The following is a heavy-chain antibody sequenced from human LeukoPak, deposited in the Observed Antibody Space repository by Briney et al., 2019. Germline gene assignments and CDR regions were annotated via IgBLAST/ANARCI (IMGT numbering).Heavy chain of an antibody. Sequence: GRSLRLSCAASGFTFSSYAMHWVRQAPGKGLEWVAVISYDGSNKYYADSVKGRFTISRDNSKNTLYLQMNSLRAEDTAVYYCAKDDEVMGYFDYWGQGTLVTVSS. J-gene: IGHJ4*02. D-gene: IGHD3-16*01. CDR1: GFTFSSYA. CDR2: ISYDGSNK. V-gene: IGHV3-30-3*01. CDR3: AKDDEVMGYFDY.